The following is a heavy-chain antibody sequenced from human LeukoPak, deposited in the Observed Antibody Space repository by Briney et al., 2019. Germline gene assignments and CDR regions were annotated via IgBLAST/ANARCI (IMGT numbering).Heavy chain of an antibody. J-gene: IGHJ4*02. CDR2: IYYSGST. D-gene: IGHD3-22*01. CDR3: ARHVPYYDSSVRAPNYYFDY. Sequence: SETLSLTCTVSGGSISSSSYYWGWIRQPPGKGLEWIGSIYYSGSTYYNPSLKSRVTISVDTSKNQFSLKLSSVTAADAAVYYCARHVPYYDSSVRAPNYYFDYWGQGTLVTVSS. V-gene: IGHV4-39*01. CDR1: GGSISSSSYY.